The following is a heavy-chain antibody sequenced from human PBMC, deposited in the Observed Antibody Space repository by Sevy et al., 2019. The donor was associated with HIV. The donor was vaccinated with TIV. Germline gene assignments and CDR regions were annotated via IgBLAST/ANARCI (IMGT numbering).Heavy chain of an antibody. CDR3: ARAPPVRSGDDSLNWFDP. V-gene: IGHV4-59*01. Sequence: SETLSLTCTVSGGSISTYYWSGIRQPPGKGLEYIGYIYYTGSTNYNPSLKSRVTISVDTSKNQFSLKLRSVTAVDTAVYYCARAPPVRSGDDSLNWFDPWGQGTLVTVSS. CDR1: GGSISTYY. J-gene: IGHJ5*02. CDR2: IYYTGST. D-gene: IGHD5-12*01.